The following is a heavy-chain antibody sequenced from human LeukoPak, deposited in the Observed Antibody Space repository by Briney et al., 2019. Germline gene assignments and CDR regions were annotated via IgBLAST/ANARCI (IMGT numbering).Heavy chain of an antibody. D-gene: IGHD3-3*01. CDR2: NYTSGST. CDR3: AREWSGYYYFDY. V-gene: IGHV4-4*07. J-gene: IGHJ4*02. Sequence: SETLSLTCTVSGGSMGNYYWNWIRQAAGKGLEWIGRNYTSGSTNYNPSLKSRVSMSVDTSRNQFSLNLSSVTAADTAVYYCAREWSGYYYFDYWGQGAPVTVSS. CDR1: GGSMGNYY.